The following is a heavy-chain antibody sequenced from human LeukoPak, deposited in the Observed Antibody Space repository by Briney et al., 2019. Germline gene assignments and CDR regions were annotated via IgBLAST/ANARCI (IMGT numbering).Heavy chain of an antibody. Sequence: PSGTLSLTCAVSGGSISSSNWWSWVRQPPGKGLEWIGEIYHSGSTNYNPSLKSRVTISVDKSKNQFSLKLSSVTAADTAVYYCATTMVRGVMVPGLWFDPWGQGTLVTVSS. V-gene: IGHV4-4*02. CDR3: ATTMVRGVMVPGLWFDP. D-gene: IGHD3-10*01. CDR1: GGSISSSNW. CDR2: IYHSGST. J-gene: IGHJ5*02.